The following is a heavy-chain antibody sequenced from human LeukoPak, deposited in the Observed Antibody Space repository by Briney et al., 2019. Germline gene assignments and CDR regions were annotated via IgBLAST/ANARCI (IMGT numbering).Heavy chain of an antibody. CDR1: GFTFRDYT. Sequence: GGSLRLSYVASGFTFRDYTMNWVRQAPGKGLEWVSAISRSSTYIKYADSVKGRFTVSRDNAKNSLFLQMNSLRVKDTAVYYCAREVVIVVEPAANTIDYWGQGTRVTVSS. CDR3: AREVVIVVEPAANTIDY. D-gene: IGHD2-2*01. CDR2: ISRSSTYI. V-gene: IGHV3-21*01. J-gene: IGHJ4*02.